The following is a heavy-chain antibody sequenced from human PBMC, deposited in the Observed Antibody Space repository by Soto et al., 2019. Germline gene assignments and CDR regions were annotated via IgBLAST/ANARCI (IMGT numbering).Heavy chain of an antibody. V-gene: IGHV5-10-1*01. CDR1: GYTSTSYW. D-gene: IGHD6-13*01. CDR3: ARRNSGSWSFT. CDR2: IDPSDSYT. Sequence: GESLKISCKGFGYTSTSYWISWVRQMPGKGLEWMGRIDPSDSYTNYSPSFQDHVTISADNSIRTAYLQWSRLEASDTAIYYCARRNSGSWSFTWGQGTLVTAPQ. J-gene: IGHJ5*02.